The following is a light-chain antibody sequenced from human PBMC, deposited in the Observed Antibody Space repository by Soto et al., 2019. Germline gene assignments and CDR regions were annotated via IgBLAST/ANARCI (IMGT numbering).Light chain of an antibody. J-gene: IGKJ4*01. CDR3: QQYNYWPPLT. V-gene: IGKV3-15*01. CDR2: CAS. CDR1: QSVSSN. Sequence: EIVMTQSPGTLSVSPGERATLSCRASQSVSSNVAWYQQKPGQAPRLLIYCASTRATGIPARFSGSGSGTEFTLTISSLQSEDFAVYYCQQYNYWPPLTFGGGTKVEI.